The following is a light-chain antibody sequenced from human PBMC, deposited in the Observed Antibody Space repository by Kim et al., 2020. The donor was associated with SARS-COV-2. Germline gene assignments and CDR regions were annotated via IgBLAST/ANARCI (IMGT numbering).Light chain of an antibody. CDR3: SAWDSSLNVWV. J-gene: IGLJ3*02. CDR2: RNN. Sequence: QYATLTCTGNNTNVGTQGAAWLQQHQGHPPKLLSYRNNTRPSGISERFSASRSGDTASLTITGLQPEDETDYYCSAWDSSLNVWVFGGGTQLTVL. V-gene: IGLV10-54*04. CDR1: NTNVGTQG.